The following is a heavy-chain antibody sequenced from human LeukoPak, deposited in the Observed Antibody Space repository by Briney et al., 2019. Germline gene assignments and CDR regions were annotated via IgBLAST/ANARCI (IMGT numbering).Heavy chain of an antibody. Sequence: GGSLRLSCAASGFTFSSYSMNWVRQAPGKGLEWVSSISSSSSYIYYADSVKGRFTISRDNAKNSLYLQMNSLRAEDTAVYYCARSQSQRLTLPDYWGQGTLVTVSS. CDR1: GFTFSSYS. CDR3: ARSQSQRLTLPDY. V-gene: IGHV3-21*01. J-gene: IGHJ4*02. CDR2: ISSSSSYI. D-gene: IGHD6-19*01.